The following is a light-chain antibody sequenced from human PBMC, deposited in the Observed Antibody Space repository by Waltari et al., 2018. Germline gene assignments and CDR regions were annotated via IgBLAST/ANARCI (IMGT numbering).Light chain of an antibody. CDR3: HQYNKWPRT. J-gene: IGKJ2*01. Sequence: EIVMTQSPATLSVSPGARATLSCRASQSVSSDLAWYQQKPGQAPRLLIYGASTRATGIPARFSGGGSGTEFTLTISSLQSEDFAVYYCHQYNKWPRTFGQGTKLEIK. CDR1: QSVSSD. V-gene: IGKV3-15*01. CDR2: GAS.